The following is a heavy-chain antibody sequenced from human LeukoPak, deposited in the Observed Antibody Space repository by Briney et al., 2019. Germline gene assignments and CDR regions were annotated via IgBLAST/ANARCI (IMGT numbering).Heavy chain of an antibody. J-gene: IGHJ4*02. Sequence: ASVKVSCKASGGTFSSYAISWVRQAPGQGLEWMGRIIPILGIANYAQKLQGRVTMTTDTSTSTAYMELRSLRSDDTAVYYCARVITIFGVAPADYWGQGTLVTVSS. CDR1: GGTFSSYA. CDR2: IIPILGIA. CDR3: ARVITIFGVAPADY. D-gene: IGHD3-3*01. V-gene: IGHV1-69*04.